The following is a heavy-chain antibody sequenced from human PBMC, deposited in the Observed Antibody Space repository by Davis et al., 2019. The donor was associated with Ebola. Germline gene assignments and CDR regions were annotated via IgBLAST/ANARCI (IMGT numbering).Heavy chain of an antibody. CDR3: ARDAKIVVVIPDY. D-gene: IGHD3-22*01. Sequence: ASVKVSCKASGGTFSSYAISWARQAPGQGLEWMGWISAYNGNTNYAQKLQGRVTMTTDTSTSTAYMELRSLRSDDTAVYYCARDAKIVVVIPDYWGQGTLVTVSS. CDR1: GGTFSSYA. J-gene: IGHJ4*02. CDR2: ISAYNGNT. V-gene: IGHV1-18*01.